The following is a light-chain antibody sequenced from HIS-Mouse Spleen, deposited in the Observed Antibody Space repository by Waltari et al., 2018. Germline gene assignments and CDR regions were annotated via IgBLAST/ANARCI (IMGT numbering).Light chain of an antibody. J-gene: IGKJ2*01. V-gene: IGKV3-15*01. CDR3: QKYNNWPYT. CDR2: GAS. CDR1: QSVSSN. Sequence: EIVMTQSPATLSVSPGERATLSCRASQSVSSNLAWYQQKPGQAPRLLIHGASTRATGIPARFSGSGSGTEFTLTISSMQSEDFAVYYCQKYNNWPYTFGQGTKLEIK.